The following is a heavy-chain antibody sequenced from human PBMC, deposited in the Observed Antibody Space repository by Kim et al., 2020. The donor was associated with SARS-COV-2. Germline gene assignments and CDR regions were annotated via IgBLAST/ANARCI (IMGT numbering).Heavy chain of an antibody. Sequence: GGSLRLSCAASGFTFSSYGMHWVRQAPGKGLEWVAVISYDGSNTYYADSVKGRFTISRDNSKNTLYLQMNSLRAEDTAVYYCAKEISSGWFNYYYYAMVVGGEGTRVPVPS. J-gene: IGHJ6*04. D-gene: IGHD6-19*01. CDR2: ISYDGSNT. CDR3: AKEISSGWFNYYYYAMVV. V-gene: IGHV3-30*18. CDR1: GFTFSSYG.